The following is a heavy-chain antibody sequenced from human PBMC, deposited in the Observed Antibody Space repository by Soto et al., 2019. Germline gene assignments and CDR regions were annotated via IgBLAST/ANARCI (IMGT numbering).Heavy chain of an antibody. J-gene: IGHJ4*02. CDR3: AKDLDYYGSGSSNPY. Sequence: PGGSLRLSCAASGFTFSSYAMSWVRQAPGKGLEWVSAISGSGGSTYYADSVKGRFTISRDNSKNTLYLQMNSLRAEDTAVYYCAKDLDYYGSGSSNPYWGQGTLVTVSS. V-gene: IGHV3-23*01. CDR2: ISGSGGST. CDR1: GFTFSSYA. D-gene: IGHD3-10*01.